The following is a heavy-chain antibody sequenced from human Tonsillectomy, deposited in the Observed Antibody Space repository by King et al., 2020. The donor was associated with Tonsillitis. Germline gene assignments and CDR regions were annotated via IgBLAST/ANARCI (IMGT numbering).Heavy chain of an antibody. J-gene: IGHJ6*02. D-gene: IGHD3-10*01. CDR3: ARDDGSGSSYYYGMNV. V-gene: IGHV4-4*07. Sequence: VQLQESGPGLVKPSETLSLTCAVSGGSISRYYWSWIRQPAGQGLEWIGRIYSSGGTNYNPSLKSRCTMSVDTSKNQLSLKLGSVTAADTAVYYCARDDGSGSSYYYGMNVWGQGTTVTVSS. CDR2: IYSSGGT. CDR1: GGSISRYY.